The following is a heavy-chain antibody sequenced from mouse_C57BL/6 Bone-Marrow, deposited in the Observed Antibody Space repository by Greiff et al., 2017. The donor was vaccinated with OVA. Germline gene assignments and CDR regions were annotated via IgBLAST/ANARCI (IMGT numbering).Heavy chain of an antibody. CDR2: INPNNGGT. Sequence: EVQLQQSGPELVKPGASVKISCKASGYTFTDYYMNWVKQSHGKSLEWIGDINPNNGGTSYNQKFKGKATLTVDKSSSTAYMELRSLTSEDSAVYYCANDGFLYWYFDVWGTGTTVTVSS. J-gene: IGHJ1*03. D-gene: IGHD2-3*01. CDR1: GYTFTDYY. V-gene: IGHV1-26*01. CDR3: ANDGFLYWYFDV.